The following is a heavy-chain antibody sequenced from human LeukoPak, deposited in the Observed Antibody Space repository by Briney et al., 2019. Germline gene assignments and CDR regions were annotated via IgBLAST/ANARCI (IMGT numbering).Heavy chain of an antibody. CDR1: GGTFSSYA. V-gene: IGHV1-69*13. CDR3: ARSSGYYYQLGLYYYYMDV. J-gene: IGHJ6*03. D-gene: IGHD3-22*01. Sequence: SVKVSCKASGGTFSSYAISWVRQAPGQGLEWMGGIIPIFGTANYAQKFQGRVTITADESTSTAYMELSSLRSEDTAVYYCARSSGYYYQLGLYYYYMDVWGKGTTVTISS. CDR2: IIPIFGTA.